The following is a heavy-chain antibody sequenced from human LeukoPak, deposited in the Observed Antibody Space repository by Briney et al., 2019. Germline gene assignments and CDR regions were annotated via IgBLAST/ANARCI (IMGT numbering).Heavy chain of an antibody. D-gene: IGHD4-11*01. J-gene: IGHJ4*02. Sequence: GRSLRLSCAASGFTFSSYAMHWVRQAPGKGLEWVSTFKTKYNQVYYAESVRGRFTISTDNSKKTVYLQMNSLRAEDTALYYCARSVPDYTRFDYWGQGALVTVSS. CDR1: GFTFSSYA. CDR3: ARSVPDYTRFDY. CDR2: FKTKYNQV. V-gene: IGHV3-23*05.